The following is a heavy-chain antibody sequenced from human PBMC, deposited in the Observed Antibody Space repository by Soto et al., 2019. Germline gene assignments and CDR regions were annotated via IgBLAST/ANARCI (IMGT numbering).Heavy chain of an antibody. V-gene: IGHV1-2*02. CDR3: ARGRMYSNYVDY. Sequence: QVQLVQSGAEVKKPGASVKVSCKASGYTFTGYYVHWVRRAPGQGLEWMGWINPNNGVTTYAQRFQCRVTMTRDTAISTTYMELNRLRSDDTAVYYCARGRMYSNYVDYWGQGTLVSVSA. CDR1: GYTFTGYY. J-gene: IGHJ4*02. D-gene: IGHD1-26*01. CDR2: INPNNGVT.